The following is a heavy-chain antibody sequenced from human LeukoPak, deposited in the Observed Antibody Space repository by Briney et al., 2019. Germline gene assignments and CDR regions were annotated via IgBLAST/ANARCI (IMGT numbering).Heavy chain of an antibody. J-gene: IGHJ4*02. CDR3: ATIVGDSGCLDY. CDR1: GYTLTELS. V-gene: IGHV1-24*01. CDR2: FDPEDGET. D-gene: IGHD6-19*01. Sequence: ASVKVSGKVSGYTLTELSMHWVRQAPGKGLEWMGGFDPEDGETIYAQKFQGRVTMTEDTYTDTAYMELSSLRSEDTAVYYCATIVGDSGCLDYWGQGTLVTVSS.